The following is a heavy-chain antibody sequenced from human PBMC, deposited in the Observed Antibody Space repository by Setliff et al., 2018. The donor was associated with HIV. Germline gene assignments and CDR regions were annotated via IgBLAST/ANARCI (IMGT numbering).Heavy chain of an antibody. CDR1: GESVSGYY. Sequence: PSETLSLTCAVFGESVSGYYWSWIRQPPGKGLEWIGEINHTGSTNYNPSLKSRVTTSVDTSKNQFSLKLSSVAAADTAVYYCARDRSNWNYGKNYMDVWGKGTTVTVSS. CDR2: INHTGST. V-gene: IGHV4-34*01. D-gene: IGHD1-7*01. J-gene: IGHJ6*03. CDR3: ARDRSNWNYGKNYMDV.